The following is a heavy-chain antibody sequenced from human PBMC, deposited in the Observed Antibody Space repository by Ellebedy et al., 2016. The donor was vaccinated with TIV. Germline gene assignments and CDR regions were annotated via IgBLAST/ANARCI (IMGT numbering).Heavy chain of an antibody. CDR2: IYHSGST. J-gene: IGHJ1*01. CDR3: AKEGFFCSGGSYYSRYFHH. V-gene: IGHV4-4*02. Sequence: SETLSLXXAVSRGSISSGNWWTWVRQPPGKGLEWIGEIYHSGSTNYNPFLKSRVTISVDKSKNQFSLKLSSVTAADTAVYYCAKEGFFCSGGSYYSRYFHHWGQGTLATVSS. CDR1: RGSISSGNW. D-gene: IGHD2-15*01.